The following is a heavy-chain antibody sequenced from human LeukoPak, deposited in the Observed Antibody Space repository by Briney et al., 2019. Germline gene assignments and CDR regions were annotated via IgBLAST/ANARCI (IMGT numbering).Heavy chain of an antibody. CDR1: GFTFSSYA. J-gene: IGHJ6*03. CDR3: AKDRCSNGIGCYYYYMDV. Sequence: GGSLRLSCAASGFTFSSYAMHWVRQAPGKGLEWVAVISYDGSNKYYADSVKGRFTISRDNSKNTLYLQMNSLRAEDTAVYYCAKDRCSNGIGCYYYYMDVWGKGTTVTIYS. V-gene: IGHV3-30*04. CDR2: ISYDGSNK. D-gene: IGHD2-8*01.